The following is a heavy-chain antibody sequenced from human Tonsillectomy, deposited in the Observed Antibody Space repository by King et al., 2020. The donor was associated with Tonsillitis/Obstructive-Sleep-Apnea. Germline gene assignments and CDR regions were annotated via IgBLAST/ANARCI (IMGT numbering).Heavy chain of an antibody. D-gene: IGHD1-26*01. J-gene: IGHJ5*02. CDR3: ARGRPRWELLRDWFDP. Sequence: VQLQQWGAGLLKPSETLSLTCAVYGGSFSGYYWSWIRQPPGKGLEWIGEINHSGSTDYNPSLKSRVTISVDTSKNQFSLKLSSVTAADTAVYCARGRPRWELLRDWFDPWGQGTLVTVSS. CDR1: GGSFSGYY. CDR2: INHSGST. V-gene: IGHV4-34*01.